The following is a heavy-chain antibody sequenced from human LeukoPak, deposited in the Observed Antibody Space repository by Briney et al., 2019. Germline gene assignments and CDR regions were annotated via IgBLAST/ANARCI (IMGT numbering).Heavy chain of an antibody. J-gene: IGHJ4*02. CDR2: INPSGGST. D-gene: IGHD3-22*01. Sequence: GASVKVSCKASGYTFTSYYMHWVRQAPGQGLEWMGIINPSGGSTSYAQKFQGRVTMTRDTSTSTVYMELSSLRSEDTAVYYCAREISSKTYYYDSSGYYRFWGQGTPVTVFS. CDR1: GYTFTSYY. CDR3: AREISSKTYYYDSSGYYRF. V-gene: IGHV1-46*01.